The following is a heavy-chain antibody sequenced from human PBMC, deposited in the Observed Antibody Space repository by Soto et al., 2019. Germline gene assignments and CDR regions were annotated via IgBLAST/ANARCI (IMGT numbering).Heavy chain of an antibody. D-gene: IGHD6-19*01. Sequence: QVQLQESGPGLVKPSQTLSLTCTVSGGSISSGDYYWSWIRQPPGKGLEWIGYISYSGNTDYKPSLKSRVIISVDTSKNQFSLNLNSMTAADTAVYYCARGSGQWLPPGYWGQGTLVTVSS. J-gene: IGHJ4*02. V-gene: IGHV4-30-4*01. CDR1: GGSISSGDYY. CDR3: ARGSGQWLPPGY. CDR2: ISYSGNT.